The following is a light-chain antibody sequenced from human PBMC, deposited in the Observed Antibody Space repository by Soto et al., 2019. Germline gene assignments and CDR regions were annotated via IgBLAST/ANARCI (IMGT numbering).Light chain of an antibody. Sequence: QSALTRPASVSGSPGQSITISCTGTSSDVGTYNYVSWYQQHPGKAPKLMIYEVSNRPSGISNRFSGSKSGNTASLTISGLQAEDEADYYCSSYTSSSTLDYVFGTGTKV. CDR1: SSDVGTYNY. V-gene: IGLV2-14*01. CDR3: SSYTSSSTLDYV. J-gene: IGLJ1*01. CDR2: EVS.